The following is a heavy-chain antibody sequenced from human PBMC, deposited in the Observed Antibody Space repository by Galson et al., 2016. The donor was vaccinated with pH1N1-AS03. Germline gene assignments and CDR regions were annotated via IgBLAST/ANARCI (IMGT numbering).Heavy chain of an antibody. CDR1: QSIFSKYQ. D-gene: IGHD3-10*01. Sequence: SLRLSCAVSQSIFSKYQMSWVRQAPGKGLEWVSTFAGSAEKTYYADSVKGRFTISKDNSKNTLYLQMNTLRAEDTALYYCTTVAGTYYNGAYWGQGTL. J-gene: IGHJ4*02. CDR2: FAGSAEKT. V-gene: IGHV3-23*01. CDR3: TTVAGTYYNGAY.